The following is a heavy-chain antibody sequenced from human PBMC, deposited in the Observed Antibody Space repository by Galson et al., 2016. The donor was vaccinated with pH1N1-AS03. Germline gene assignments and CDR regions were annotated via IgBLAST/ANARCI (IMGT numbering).Heavy chain of an antibody. D-gene: IGHD6-19*01. V-gene: IGHV3-74*01. CDR1: GFSFSTYW. J-gene: IGHJ3*01. CDR3: AKEVGSSGWFDACDL. CDR2: INGDATTT. Sequence: SLRLSCAASGFSFSTYWMYWVRQAPGKELVWLARINGDATTTNYADSVRGRFTISRDNAKNTLHLQMNSLRVEDTANYFCAKEVGSSGWFDACDLWGQGTVXXVSS.